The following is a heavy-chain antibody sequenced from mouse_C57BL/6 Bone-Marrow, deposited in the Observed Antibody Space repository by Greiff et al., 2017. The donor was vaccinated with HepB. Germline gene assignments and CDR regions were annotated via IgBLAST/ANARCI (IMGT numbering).Heavy chain of an antibody. CDR2: IYPGDGDT. CDR3: AREGTYYDYDDGFAY. CDR1: GYAFSSSW. V-gene: IGHV1-82*01. D-gene: IGHD2-4*01. Sequence: QVQLKESGPELVKPGASVKISCKASGYAFSSSWMNWVKQRPGKGLEWIGRIYPGDGDTNYNGKFKGKATLTADKSSSTAYMQLSSLTSEDSAVYFCAREGTYYDYDDGFAYWGQGTLVTVSA. J-gene: IGHJ3*01.